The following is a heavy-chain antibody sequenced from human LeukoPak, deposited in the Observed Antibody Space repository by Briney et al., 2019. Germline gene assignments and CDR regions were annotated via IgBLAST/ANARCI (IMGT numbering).Heavy chain of an antibody. D-gene: IGHD5-24*01. CDR3: ARYVEYFYYMDV. Sequence: SETLSLTCAVYGGSFSGYYWSWIRQPPGKGLEWIGEINHSGSTNYNPSLKSRVTISVDMSKNQFSLKLSSVTAADTAVYYCARYVEYFYYMDVWGKGTTVTVSS. CDR2: INHSGST. CDR1: GGSFSGYY. J-gene: IGHJ6*03. V-gene: IGHV4-34*01.